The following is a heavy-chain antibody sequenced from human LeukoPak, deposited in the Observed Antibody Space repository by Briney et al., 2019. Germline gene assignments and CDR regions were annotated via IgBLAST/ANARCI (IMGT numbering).Heavy chain of an antibody. D-gene: IGHD3-9*01. V-gene: IGHV4-39*01. CDR2: IYYSGRT. Sequence: NPSETLSRTCTVSGGSISSSSYYWDWIRQPPGKGLEWIGSIYYSGRTYYNPSLKSRVTISVDTSKNQFSVKLSSVTAADTALYYCARSGGLRYFDWLSVHFDYWGQGTLVIVSS. J-gene: IGHJ4*02. CDR1: GGSISSSSYY. CDR3: ARSGGLRYFDWLSVHFDY.